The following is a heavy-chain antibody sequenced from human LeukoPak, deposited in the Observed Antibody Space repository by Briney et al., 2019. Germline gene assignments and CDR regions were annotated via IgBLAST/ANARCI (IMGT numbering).Heavy chain of an antibody. Sequence: ASVKVSCKASGYTFTSYYMHWVRQAPGQGLEWMGIINPSGGSTSYAQKFQGRVTMTTDTSTSTAYMELRSLRSDDTAVYYCAREGPGDYGQYYFDYWGQGTLVTVSS. V-gene: IGHV1-46*01. J-gene: IGHJ4*02. CDR2: INPSGGST. CDR1: GYTFTSYY. CDR3: AREGPGDYGQYYFDY. D-gene: IGHD4-17*01.